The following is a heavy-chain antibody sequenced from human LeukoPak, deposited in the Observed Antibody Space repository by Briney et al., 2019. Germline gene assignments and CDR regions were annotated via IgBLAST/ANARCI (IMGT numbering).Heavy chain of an antibody. CDR1: GFTFSSYA. CDR3: AKSRELWTYWYFDL. J-gene: IGHJ2*01. CDR2: ISGSGGST. D-gene: IGHD1-26*01. V-gene: IGHV3-23*01. Sequence: GGSLRLSCAASGFTFSSYAMSWVRQAPGKGLEWVSAISGSGGSTYYADSVRGRFTISRDNSKNTLFLQMDSLRAEDTAVYYCAKSRELWTYWYFDLWGRGILVTVSS.